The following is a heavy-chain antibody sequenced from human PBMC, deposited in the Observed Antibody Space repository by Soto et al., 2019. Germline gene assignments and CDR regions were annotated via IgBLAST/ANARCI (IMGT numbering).Heavy chain of an antibody. V-gene: IGHV4-59*01. CDR3: VRSGHTFGGVM. J-gene: IGHJ4*02. Sequence: PSETLSLTCSVSGASMNNYYGSWVRQPPGRGLEWIGYMYSGGSSNYNSSLKSRVTISVDTSKNQFSLKLSSVTAADTAVYYCVRSGHTFGGVMWGLGTLVTVSS. CDR2: MYSGGSS. CDR1: GASMNNYY. D-gene: IGHD3-16*01.